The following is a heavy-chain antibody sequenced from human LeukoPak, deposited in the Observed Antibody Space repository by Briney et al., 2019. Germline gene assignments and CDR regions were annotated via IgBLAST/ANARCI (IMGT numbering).Heavy chain of an antibody. CDR1: GFTFSSYW. Sequence: GGSLRLSCAASGFTFSSYWMSWVRQAPGKGLVWVSRIKSDGITITYADSVKGRFTISRDNAKNTLYLQMNSLRAEDTAVYYCLRDLNWSLDQWGQGTLVTVSS. V-gene: IGHV3-74*01. CDR2: IKSDGITI. D-gene: IGHD1-20*01. CDR3: LRDLNWSLDQ. J-gene: IGHJ4*02.